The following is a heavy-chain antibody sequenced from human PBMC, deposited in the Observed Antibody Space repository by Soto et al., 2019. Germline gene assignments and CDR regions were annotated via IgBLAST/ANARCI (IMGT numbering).Heavy chain of an antibody. CDR2: ISSTTNYI. D-gene: IGHD3-9*01. CDR1: GFTFTRYS. J-gene: IGHJ4*01. CDR3: AKEVQDRTVDIDY. V-gene: IGHV3-21*01. Sequence: GGSLRLSCAASGFTFTRYSMNWVRQAPGKGLEWVSSISSTTNYIYYADSMKGRFTVSRDNAKNSVYLEMNSLSAEDTAVYYRAKEVQDRTVDIDYLGQGTLVTVS.